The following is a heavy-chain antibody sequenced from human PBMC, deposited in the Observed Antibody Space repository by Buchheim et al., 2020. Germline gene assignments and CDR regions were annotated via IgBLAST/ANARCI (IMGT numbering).Heavy chain of an antibody. CDR1: GGSVSSGSYY. CDR3: ASYNEVITIGGVIARGHDYYGMDV. Sequence: QVQLQESGPGLVKPSETLSLTCTVSGGSVSSGSYYWSWIRQPPGKGLEWIGYIYYSGSTNYNPSLKSRVTISVDTSKNQFSLKLSSVTAADTAVYYCASYNEVITIGGVIARGHDYYGMDVWGQGTT. J-gene: IGHJ6*02. CDR2: IYYSGST. V-gene: IGHV4-61*01. D-gene: IGHD3-16*02.